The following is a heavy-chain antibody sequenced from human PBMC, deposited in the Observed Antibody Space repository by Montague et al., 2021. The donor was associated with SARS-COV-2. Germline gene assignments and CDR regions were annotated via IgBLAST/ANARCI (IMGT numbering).Heavy chain of an antibody. CDR2: ISSSGTTI. CDR1: GFTFSSYE. V-gene: IGHV3-48*03. Sequence: SLILSCAASGFTFSSYEMTWVRQAPVKGLEWVSYISSSGTTIYYXDSMKGRFTISRDNVKDSLHLQINSLRAEDTAVYYCVRVGVGSTYYFDYWGHGTLVTVSS. D-gene: IGHD1-26*01. CDR3: VRVGVGSTYYFDY. J-gene: IGHJ4*01.